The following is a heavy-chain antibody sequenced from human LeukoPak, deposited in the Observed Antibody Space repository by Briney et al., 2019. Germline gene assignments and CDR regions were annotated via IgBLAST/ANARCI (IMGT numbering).Heavy chain of an antibody. J-gene: IGHJ4*02. V-gene: IGHV1-69*04. D-gene: IGHD2-2*01. Sequence: SVKVSCKASGGTFSSYAISWVRQAPGQGLAWMGRIIPILGIANYAQKFQGRVTITADKSTSTAYMELSSLRSEDTAVYYCARFGYCSSTSCSSQLDYWGQGTLVTVSS. CDR2: IIPILGIA. CDR3: ARFGYCSSTSCSSQLDY. CDR1: GGTFSSYA.